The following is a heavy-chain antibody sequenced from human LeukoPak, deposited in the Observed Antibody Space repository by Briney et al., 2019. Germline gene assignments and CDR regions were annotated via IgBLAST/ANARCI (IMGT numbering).Heavy chain of an antibody. Sequence: PGGSLRLSCAASGFTFSSYWMHWVRQAPGKGPVWVSRINSDGSGTSYADSVKGRFTISRDNSKNTLYLQMNSLRAEDTAVYYCAKGPVFWSGYGLSYFDYWGQGTLVTVSS. V-gene: IGHV3-74*01. D-gene: IGHD3-3*01. CDR2: INSDGSGT. J-gene: IGHJ4*02. CDR1: GFTFSSYW. CDR3: AKGPVFWSGYGLSYFDY.